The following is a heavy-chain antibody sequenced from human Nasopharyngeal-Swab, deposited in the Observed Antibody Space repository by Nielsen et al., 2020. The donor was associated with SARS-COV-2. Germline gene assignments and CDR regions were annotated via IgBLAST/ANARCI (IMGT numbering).Heavy chain of an antibody. CDR3: ARDKQGFDP. CDR2: TYYRSKWYN. D-gene: IGHD1/OR15-1a*01. J-gene: IGHJ5*02. V-gene: IGHV6-1*01. Sequence: WIRQSPSRGLEWLGRTYYRSKWYNDYAVSVKGRITINPDTSKNQFSLQPNSVTPEDTAVYYCARDKQGFDPWGQGTLVTVSS.